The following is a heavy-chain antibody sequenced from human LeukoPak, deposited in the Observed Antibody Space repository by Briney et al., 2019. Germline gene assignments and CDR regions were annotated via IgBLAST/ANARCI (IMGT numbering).Heavy chain of an antibody. CDR1: GGSFSGYA. J-gene: IGHJ6*03. V-gene: IGHV1-69*06. CDR2: IIPIFGTP. D-gene: IGHD3-16*01. CDR3: AKQGAVRQDYYMDV. Sequence: GSSVNVSCKASGGSFSGYAITWVRQAPGHGLEWMGRIIPIFGTPTYAQKFQGRVTITADMGSSTAYLELTSLTAEDTARYFCAKQGAVRQDYYMDVWGNGTTVTVSS.